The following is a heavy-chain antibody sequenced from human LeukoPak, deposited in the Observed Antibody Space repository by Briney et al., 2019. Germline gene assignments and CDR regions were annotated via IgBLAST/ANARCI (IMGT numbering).Heavy chain of an antibody. CDR2: TSGAGDNT. J-gene: IGHJ2*01. CDR1: GFIFRNYA. D-gene: IGHD5/OR15-5a*01. CDR3: AKDYSVSNWCFDL. V-gene: IGHV3-23*01. Sequence: GGSLRLSCTASGFIFRNYAMSWVRQAPGKGLEWVSTTSGAGDNTNNADSVTGRFTISRDNSKNTLYLQMNSLRAEDTAVYYCAKDYSVSNWCFDLWSRGTLVTVSS.